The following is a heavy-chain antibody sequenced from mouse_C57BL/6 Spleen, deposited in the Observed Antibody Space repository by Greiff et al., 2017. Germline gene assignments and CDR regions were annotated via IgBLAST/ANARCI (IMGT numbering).Heavy chain of an antibody. CDR3: ARRGTTVVAPFDY. CDR1: GYAFSSSW. Sequence: QVQLQQSGPELVKPGASVKISCKASGYAFSSSWMNWVKQRPGKGLEWIGRIYPGDGDTNYNGKFKGKATLTADKSSSTAYMKLSRLTSEDSAVYFCARRGTTVVAPFDYWGQGTTLTVSS. V-gene: IGHV1-82*01. CDR2: IYPGDGDT. J-gene: IGHJ2*01. D-gene: IGHD1-1*01.